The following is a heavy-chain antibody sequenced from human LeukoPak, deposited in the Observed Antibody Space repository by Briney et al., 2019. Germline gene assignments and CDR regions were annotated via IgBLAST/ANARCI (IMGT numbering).Heavy chain of an antibody. D-gene: IGHD6-13*01. V-gene: IGHV3-48*01. CDR3: ARDGRAAAEANWFDP. J-gene: IGHJ5*02. CDR2: ISSSSSTI. CDR1: GFTFSSYS. Sequence: PGGSLRLSCAASGFTFSSYSMNWVRQAPGKGLEWVSYISSSSSTIYYADSVKGRFTISRDNAKNSLYLQMNSLRAEDTAVYYCARDGRAAAEANWFDPWGQGTLVTVSS.